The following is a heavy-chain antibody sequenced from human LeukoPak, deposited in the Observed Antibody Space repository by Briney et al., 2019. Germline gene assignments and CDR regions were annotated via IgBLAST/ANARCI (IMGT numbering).Heavy chain of an antibody. Sequence: ASETLSLTCTVSGGSISSYYWSWIRQPPGKGLEWVSSVSGSGRNTNYVDSVKGRFTISRDNSKNTLYVQMNRLRAEDTAVYYCARRRTGYDKGAFDYWGQGILVTVSS. CDR3: ARRRTGYDKGAFDY. CDR2: VSGSGRNT. CDR1: GGSISSYY. J-gene: IGHJ4*02. D-gene: IGHD5-12*01. V-gene: IGHV3-23*01.